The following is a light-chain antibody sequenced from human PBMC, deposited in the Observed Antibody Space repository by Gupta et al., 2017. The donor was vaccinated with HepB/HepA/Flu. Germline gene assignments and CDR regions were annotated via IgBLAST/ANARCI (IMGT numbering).Light chain of an antibody. Sequence: FVLPRFQGTLSLSQGERATLSGRPSQSVSSSYLACYQKKPGQPPSLLIYGSSSRAPGIPDRCSGSGSGKDFILTISSLEPEDFAFYFCQHSGRSSLTFGQGTKVDIK. CDR3: QHSGRSSLT. CDR1: QSVSSSY. J-gene: IGKJ1*01. V-gene: IGKV3-20*01. CDR2: GSS.